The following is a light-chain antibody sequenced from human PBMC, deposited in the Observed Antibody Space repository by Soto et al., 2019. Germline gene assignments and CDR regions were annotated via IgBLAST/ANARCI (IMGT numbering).Light chain of an antibody. CDR2: VAC. V-gene: IGKV3-11*01. CDR3: QQRSSRPPWT. Sequence: EIVLTQSPATLSLSPGERATLSCRASHSVSSYLAWYQQIPGQAPRLLIYVACNWATGIPARFSGSGSETDFTRTNSSLGPEDLAVYYCQQRSSRPPWTFGQGTKVDIK. J-gene: IGKJ1*01. CDR1: HSVSSY.